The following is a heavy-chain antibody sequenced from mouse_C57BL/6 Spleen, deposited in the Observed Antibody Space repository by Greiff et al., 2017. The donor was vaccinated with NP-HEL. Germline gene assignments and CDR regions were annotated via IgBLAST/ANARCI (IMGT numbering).Heavy chain of an antibody. CDR3: AGLLLGYFDY. D-gene: IGHD2-10*01. CDR2: IDPSDSYT. V-gene: IGHV1-50*01. Sequence: VKLQQPGAELVKPGASVKLSCKASGYTFTSYWMQWVKQRPGQGLEWIGEIDPSDSYTNYNQKFKGKATLTVDPSSSTAYMQLSSLTSEDSAVYYCAGLLLGYFDYWGQGTTLTVSS. J-gene: IGHJ2*01. CDR1: GYTFTSYW.